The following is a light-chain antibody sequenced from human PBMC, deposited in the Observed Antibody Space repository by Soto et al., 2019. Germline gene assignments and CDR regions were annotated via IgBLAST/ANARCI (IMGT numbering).Light chain of an antibody. J-gene: IGLJ1*01. CDR3: GSYTGSIYV. Sequence: QSVLTQPASVSGSPGQSITISCTGTSSDVGGYKFVSWYQQHPGKAPKLMIYEVSNRPSGVSSRFSGSKSGNTASLTISGLQAEDEADYYCGSYTGSIYVFGTGTKVTGL. CDR1: SSDVGGYKF. CDR2: EVS. V-gene: IGLV2-14*01.